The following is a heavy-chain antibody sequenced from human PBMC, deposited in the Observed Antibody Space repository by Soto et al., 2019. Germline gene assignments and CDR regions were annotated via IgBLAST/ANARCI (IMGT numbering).Heavy chain of an antibody. D-gene: IGHD1-1*01. V-gene: IGHV1-18*01. Sequence: QVHLVQSGAEVKKPGASVKVSCKGSGYAFTTYGITWVRQAPGQVLEWMGWISAHNGNTNYAQKLQGRVTVTRDTSTSTAYMELRSLRADDTAGYYSARRRYGDYWGQGALVTVSS. CDR3: ARRRYGDY. CDR2: ISAHNGNT. J-gene: IGHJ4*02. CDR1: GYAFTTYG.